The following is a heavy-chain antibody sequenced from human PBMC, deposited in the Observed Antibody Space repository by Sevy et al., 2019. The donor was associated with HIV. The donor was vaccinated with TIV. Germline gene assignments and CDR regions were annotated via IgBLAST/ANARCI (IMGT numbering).Heavy chain of an antibody. CDR3: ATDLPHLLPWELSRGSDY. Sequence: GGSLRLSCAASGFTFSSYAMHWVRQTPGKGLEWVAIISYDDIHRDYADSVKGRFTISRDNSKNTLYLQMRSLRPEDTAVYYCATDLPHLLPWELSRGSDYWGQGTLVTVSS. CDR2: ISYDDIHR. J-gene: IGHJ4*02. CDR1: GFTFSSYA. D-gene: IGHD3-16*02. V-gene: IGHV3-30*04.